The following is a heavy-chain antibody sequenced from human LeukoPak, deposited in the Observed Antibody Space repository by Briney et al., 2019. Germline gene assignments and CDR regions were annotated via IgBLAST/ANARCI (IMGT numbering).Heavy chain of an antibody. CDR2: IFHSGST. D-gene: IGHD1-1*01. CDR3: ARNAAYNLDY. CDR1: GFTFSSYAM. J-gene: IGHJ4*02. V-gene: IGHV4-4*02. Sequence: GVLRLSCAASGFTFSSYAMSWVRQPPGKGLEWIGEIFHSGSTNYNPSLKSRVTISVDKSKNQFSLNLNSMSAADTAVYYCARNAAYNLDYWGQGTLVTVSS.